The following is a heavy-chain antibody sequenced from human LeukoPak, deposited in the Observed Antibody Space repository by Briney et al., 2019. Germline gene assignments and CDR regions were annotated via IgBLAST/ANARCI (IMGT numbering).Heavy chain of an antibody. V-gene: IGHV4-4*07. Sequence: SKTLSLTCTFSGGSISSYYWSWIRQPAGKGLEWIGRLHTSGSNNYNPSLKSRVTMSVDTSKNQFSLKLSSVTAVDTAVYYCARDRYYYGSGSYPYMDVWGKGTTVTISS. D-gene: IGHD3-10*01. CDR2: LHTSGSN. CDR1: GGSISSYY. J-gene: IGHJ6*03. CDR3: ARDRYYYGSGSYPYMDV.